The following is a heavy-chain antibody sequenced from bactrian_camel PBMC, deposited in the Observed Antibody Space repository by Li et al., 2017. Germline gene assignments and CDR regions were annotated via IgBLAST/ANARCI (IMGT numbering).Heavy chain of an antibody. V-gene: IGHV3S1*01. CDR1: GNTFPSYC. D-gene: IGHD2*01. CDR2: ISPGSGRR. J-gene: IGHJ4*01. Sequence: VQLVESGGGSVQAGGSLGLACQVSGNTFPSYCIAWFRQAPGLEREGVAAISPGSGRRWYGDSVKGRFTISRDDANNTVNLMMNSLKPEDTAMYYCAANFGPYCSGPYLARRANFLGQGTQVTVS.